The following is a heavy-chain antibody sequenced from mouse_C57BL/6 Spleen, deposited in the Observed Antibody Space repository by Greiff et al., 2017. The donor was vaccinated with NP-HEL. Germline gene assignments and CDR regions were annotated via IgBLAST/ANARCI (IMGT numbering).Heavy chain of an antibody. Sequence: QVQLKESGAELVKPGASVKISCKASGYAFSSYWMNWVKQRPGKGLEWIGQIYPGDGDTNYNGKFKGKATLTADKSSSTAYMQLSSLTSEDSAVYFCARSYDTTGFAYWGQGTLVTVSA. CDR1: GYAFSSYW. D-gene: IGHD2-3*01. CDR2: IYPGDGDT. CDR3: ARSYDTTGFAY. J-gene: IGHJ3*01. V-gene: IGHV1-80*01.